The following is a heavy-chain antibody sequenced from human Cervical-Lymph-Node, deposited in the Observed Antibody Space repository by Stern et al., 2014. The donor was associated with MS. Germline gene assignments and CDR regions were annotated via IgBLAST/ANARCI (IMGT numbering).Heavy chain of an antibody. J-gene: IGHJ4*02. CDR3: ARFQSYAVDF. CDR2: ISWSSGKI. Sequence: EVQLGESGGDLVQPGRSLRLSCAASGFRFDDYDMYWVRQATGKCLEWVSGISWSSGKIGEADSVKGRFTISRDNVKNSLFLQMNSLRAEDTAVYYCARFQSYAVDFWGQGTLVTVSS. V-gene: IGHV3-9*01. D-gene: IGHD2-21*01. CDR1: GFRFDDYD.